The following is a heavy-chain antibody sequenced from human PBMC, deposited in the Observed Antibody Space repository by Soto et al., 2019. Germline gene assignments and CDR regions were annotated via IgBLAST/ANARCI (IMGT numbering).Heavy chain of an antibody. V-gene: IGHV3-23*01. CDR3: AARRSWYYGMYV. CDR2: ISGSGGST. J-gene: IGHJ6*02. CDR1: GFTFSSYA. D-gene: IGHD6-13*01. Sequence: GGSLRLSCAASGFTFSSYAMSWVRQAPGKGLEWVSAISGSGGSTYYADSVKGRFTISRDNSKNTLYLQMNSLRAEDTAVYYCAARRSWYYGMYVWGQGTTVTVSS.